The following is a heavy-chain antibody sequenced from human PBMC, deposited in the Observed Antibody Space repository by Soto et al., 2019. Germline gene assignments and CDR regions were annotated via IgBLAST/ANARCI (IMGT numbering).Heavy chain of an antibody. D-gene: IGHD4-17*01. CDR3: AGANGDYRQYLFDY. CDR2: IIPIFGTA. Sequence: QVQLVQSGAEVKKPGSSVKVSCKASGGTFSSYAISWVRQAPGQGLEWMGGIIPIFGTANYAQKFQGRVTITADESTSTAYRELSSLRSEDTAVYYCAGANGDYRQYLFDYWGQGTLVTVSS. V-gene: IGHV1-69*01. CDR1: GGTFSSYA. J-gene: IGHJ4*02.